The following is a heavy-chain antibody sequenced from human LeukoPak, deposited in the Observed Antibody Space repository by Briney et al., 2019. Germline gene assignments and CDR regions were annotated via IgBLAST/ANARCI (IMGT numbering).Heavy chain of an antibody. CDR3: AKDSEEGRRGYPFNGFDP. Sequence: PGGSLRLSCAASGFTFSSYAMSWVRQAPGKGLEWVSAISGSGGSTYYADSVKGRFTISRDNSKNTLYLQMNSLRAEDTAVYYCAKDSEEGRRGYPFNGFDPWGEGTLVTVSS. D-gene: IGHD3-22*01. J-gene: IGHJ5*02. CDR2: ISGSGGST. V-gene: IGHV3-23*01. CDR1: GFTFSSYA.